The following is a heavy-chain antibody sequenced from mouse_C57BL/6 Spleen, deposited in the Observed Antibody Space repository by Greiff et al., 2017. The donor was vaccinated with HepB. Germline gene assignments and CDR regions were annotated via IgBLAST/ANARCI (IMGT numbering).Heavy chain of an antibody. Sequence: EVQLQQSGPGLVKPSQSLSLTCSVTGYSITSGYYWNWIRQFPGNKLEWMGYISYDGSNNYNPSLKNRISITRDTSKNQFFLKLNSVTTEDTATYYCARGDDYDSGAMDYWGQGTSVTVSS. CDR2: ISYDGSN. J-gene: IGHJ4*01. CDR1: GYSITSGYY. D-gene: IGHD2-4*01. V-gene: IGHV3-6*01. CDR3: ARGDDYDSGAMDY.